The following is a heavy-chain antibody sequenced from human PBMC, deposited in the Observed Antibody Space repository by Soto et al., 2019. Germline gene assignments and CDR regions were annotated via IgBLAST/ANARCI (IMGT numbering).Heavy chain of an antibody. J-gene: IGHJ5*02. D-gene: IGHD1-26*01. CDR2: INPSGGST. CDR3: ARARVGATPSLNWFDP. CDR1: GYTXSSYY. Sequence: GXSXKVSFKASGYTXSSYYRDLVRQAPGQGLEWMGIINPSGGSTSYAQKFQGIVTMTSDTSTSTVYMDLSSLRSEDTAVYSCARARVGATPSLNWFDPWGQGTLVTVSS. V-gene: IGHV1-46*01.